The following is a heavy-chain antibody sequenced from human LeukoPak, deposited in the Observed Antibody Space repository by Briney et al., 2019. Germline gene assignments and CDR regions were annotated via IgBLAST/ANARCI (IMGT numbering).Heavy chain of an antibody. Sequence: GGSLRLSCVASGFTFSNYDMSWVRQAPGKGLEWVANIKQDGSEKYYVDSVKGRFTISRDNAKNSLYLQMNSLRAEDTAVYYCARAGVLVTLNTMILGGYFDYWGQGTLVTVSS. CDR3: ARAGVLVTLNTMILGGYFDY. CDR2: IKQDGSEK. D-gene: IGHD3-22*01. CDR1: GFTFSNYD. J-gene: IGHJ4*02. V-gene: IGHV3-7*01.